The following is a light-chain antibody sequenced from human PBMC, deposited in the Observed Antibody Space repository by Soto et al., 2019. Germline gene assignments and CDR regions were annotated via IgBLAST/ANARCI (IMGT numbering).Light chain of an antibody. CDR1: QSVSNW. CDR2: DVS. V-gene: IGKV1-5*01. Sequence: DIQMTQSPSTLSASVGERVTITCRASQSVSNWLAWYQQKPGKAPKLLIYDVSSLESGVPSRFSGSGSGTEFILTISSLQPDDFATYYCQQYASYSWTFDQGTKVEMK. J-gene: IGKJ1*01. CDR3: QQYASYSWT.